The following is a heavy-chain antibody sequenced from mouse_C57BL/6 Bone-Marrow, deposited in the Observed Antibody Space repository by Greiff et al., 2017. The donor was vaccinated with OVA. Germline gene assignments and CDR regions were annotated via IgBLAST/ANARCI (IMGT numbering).Heavy chain of an antibody. CDR3: ARPYYSNYGPRYAMDY. CDR2: IYPRDGST. J-gene: IGHJ4*01. D-gene: IGHD2-5*01. V-gene: IGHV1-85*01. CDR1: GYTFTSYD. Sequence: VQLQQSGPELVKPGASVKLSCKASGYTFTSYDINWVKQRPGQGLEWIEWIYPRDGSTKYNEKFKGKATLTVDTSSSTAYMELHSLTSEDSAVYFCARPYYSNYGPRYAMDYWGQGTSVTVSS.